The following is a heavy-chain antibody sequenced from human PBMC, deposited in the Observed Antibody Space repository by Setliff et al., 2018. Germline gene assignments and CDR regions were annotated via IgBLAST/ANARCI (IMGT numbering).Heavy chain of an antibody. V-gene: IGHV4-38-2*02. D-gene: IGHD3-22*01. J-gene: IGHJ3*01. CDR2: LFDGGSA. Sequence: GSLRLSCAASGSSFSDHYMSWIRQSPVKGLEWIGSLFDGGSAYYSPSLKSRASISLDASKNQFALKLTSATAADTAVYYCARDPHYDPTYSLPGHAFDFWGQGIMVTVSS. CDR1: GSSFSDHY. CDR3: ARDPHYDPTYSLPGHAFDF.